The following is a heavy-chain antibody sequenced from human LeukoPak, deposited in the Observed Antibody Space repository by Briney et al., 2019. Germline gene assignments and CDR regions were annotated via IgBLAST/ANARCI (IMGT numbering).Heavy chain of an antibody. CDR3: ARGHGSSSWYNRWFDP. CDR2: IIPILGTA. CDR1: GGTFSSYA. D-gene: IGHD6-13*01. Sequence: ASVKVSCKASGGTFSSYAISWVRQAPGQGLEWMGRIIPILGTANYAQKFQGRVTITTDESTSTAYMELSSLRSEDTAVYYCARGHGSSSWYNRWFDPWGQGTLVTVSS. J-gene: IGHJ5*02. V-gene: IGHV1-69*11.